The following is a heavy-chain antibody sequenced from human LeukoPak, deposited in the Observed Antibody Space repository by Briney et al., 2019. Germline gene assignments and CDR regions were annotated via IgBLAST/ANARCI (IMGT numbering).Heavy chain of an antibody. V-gene: IGHV3-21*01. CDR1: GFTFSNYS. CDR2: ISSSSSYI. Sequence: GGSLRLSCAASGFTFSNYSMNWVRQAPGKGLEWVSSISSSSSYIYYADSVKGRFTISRDNAKNSLYLQMNSLRAEDTAVYYCARAHGSGWFDPWGQGTLVTVSS. CDR3: ARAHGSGWFDP. D-gene: IGHD2-8*02. J-gene: IGHJ5*02.